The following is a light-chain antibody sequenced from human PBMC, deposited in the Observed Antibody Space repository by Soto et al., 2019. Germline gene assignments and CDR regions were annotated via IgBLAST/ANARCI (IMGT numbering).Light chain of an antibody. CDR3: QQGNSFPFT. CDR1: QGISNW. Sequence: DIQMTQSPSSVSASVGDRVSITCRASQGISNWLAWYQQKPGRAPKLLIYAASSLKSEVSSRFSGSESVTDFTLTISSLQPEDFATYYCQQGNSFPFTFGPGTKVDIK. V-gene: IGKV1D-12*01. CDR2: AAS. J-gene: IGKJ3*01.